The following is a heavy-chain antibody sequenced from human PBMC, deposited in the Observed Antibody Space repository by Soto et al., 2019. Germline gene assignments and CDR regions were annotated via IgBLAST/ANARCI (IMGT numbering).Heavy chain of an antibody. CDR1: GGSFSGYY. J-gene: IGHJ5*02. D-gene: IGHD4-17*01. CDR2: INHSGST. Sequence: SSETLSLTCAVYGGSFSGYYWSWIRQPPGKGLEWIGEINHSGSTSYNPSLKSRVTISVDTSKNQFSLKLSSVTAADTAVYYCARGGTVTTWAGSSRTSENWFDPWGQGTLVTVSS. V-gene: IGHV4-34*01. CDR3: ARGGTVTTWAGSSRTSENWFDP.